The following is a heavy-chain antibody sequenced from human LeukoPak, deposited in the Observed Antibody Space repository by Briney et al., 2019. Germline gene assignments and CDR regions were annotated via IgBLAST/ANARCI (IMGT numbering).Heavy chain of an antibody. CDR2: IIPIFGTA. V-gene: IGHV1-69*05. CDR3: ARDPGIAAAGTSRLDY. CDR1: GGTFSSYA. D-gene: IGHD6-13*01. Sequence: GASVKVSCKASGGTFSSYAISWVRQAPGQGLEWMGGIIPIFGTANYAQKFQGRVTITTDESTSTAYMELSSLRAEDTAVYYCARDPGIAAAGTSRLDYWGQGTLVTVSS. J-gene: IGHJ4*02.